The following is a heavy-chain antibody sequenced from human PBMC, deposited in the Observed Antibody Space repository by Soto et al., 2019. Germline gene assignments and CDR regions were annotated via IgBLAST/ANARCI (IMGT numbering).Heavy chain of an antibody. V-gene: IGHV3-33*01. CDR1: GFTFSDYG. Sequence: QVQLVESEGGVVQPGWSLRLSCAASGFTFSDYGMHWVRQAPGEGLQWVAVIWFDGSNEHYADSVKGRFTISRDNSKNTLYLQMYSLRAGDTAVYYCARGSLYCSSTSCSYGMDVWGQGTTVTVSS. J-gene: IGHJ6*02. CDR3: ARGSLYCSSTSCSYGMDV. CDR2: IWFDGSNE. D-gene: IGHD2-15*01.